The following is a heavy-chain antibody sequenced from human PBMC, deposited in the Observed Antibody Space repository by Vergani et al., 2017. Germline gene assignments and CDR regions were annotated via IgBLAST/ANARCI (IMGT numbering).Heavy chain of an antibody. Sequence: QVQLQESGPGLVKPSQTLSLTCTVSGGSISSGSYYWSWIRQPPGKGLEWIGRIYTSGSTNYNPSLKSRVTMSVDTSKNQFSLNLSSVTAADTAGYYCARGEGSWSNNWFDPWGQGTLVTVSS. D-gene: IGHD3-10*01. CDR1: GGSISSGSYY. CDR2: IYTSGST. CDR3: ARGEGSWSNNWFDP. V-gene: IGHV4-61*02. J-gene: IGHJ5*02.